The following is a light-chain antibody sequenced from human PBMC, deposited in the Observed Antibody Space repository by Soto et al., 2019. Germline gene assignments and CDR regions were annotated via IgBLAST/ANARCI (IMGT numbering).Light chain of an antibody. Sequence: QSVLTQPASVSGSPGQSISISCIGTSNDVGSYNFVSWYQKHPNTAPRLIIYDVSNRPSGVSNRFSGSKSDNTASLTISGLQAEDEADYYCSSYTRSSTVLFGGGPKLTVL. CDR3: SSYTRSSTVL. CDR2: DVS. CDR1: SNDVGSYNF. J-gene: IGLJ2*01. V-gene: IGLV2-14*03.